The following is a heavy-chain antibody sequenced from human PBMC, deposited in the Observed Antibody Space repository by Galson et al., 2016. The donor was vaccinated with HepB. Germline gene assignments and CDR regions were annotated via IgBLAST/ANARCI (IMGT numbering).Heavy chain of an antibody. D-gene: IGHD3-10*01. J-gene: IGHJ4*02. CDR1: GGSISNYY. CDR2: IYSSGRT. V-gene: IGHV4-59*01. CDR3: ARGSGAFGHDY. Sequence: ETLSLTCTVSGGSISNYYWSWIRQPPGKGLEWIGYIYSSGRTNSNPSLKSRVIISVDTSKNQFYLKLNSMTAADTAVYYCARGSGAFGHDYWGQGTLVTVSS.